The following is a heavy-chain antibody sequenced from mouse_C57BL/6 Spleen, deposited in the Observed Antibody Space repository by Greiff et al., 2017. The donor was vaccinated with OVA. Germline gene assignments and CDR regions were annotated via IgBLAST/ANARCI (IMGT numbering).Heavy chain of an antibody. D-gene: IGHD1-1*01. CDR3: ARHEASITTVVAKNYFDY. CDR1: GYTFTEYT. Sequence: LVKPGASVKLSCKASGYTFTEYTIHWVKQRSGQGLEWIGWFYPGSGSIKYNEKFKDKATLTADKSSSTVYMELSRLTSEDSAVYFCARHEASITTVVAKNYFDYWGQGTTLTVSS. J-gene: IGHJ2*01. CDR2: FYPGSGSI. V-gene: IGHV1-62-2*01.